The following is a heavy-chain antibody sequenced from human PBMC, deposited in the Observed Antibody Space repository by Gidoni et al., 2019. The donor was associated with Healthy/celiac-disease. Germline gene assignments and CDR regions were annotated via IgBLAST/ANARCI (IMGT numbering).Heavy chain of an antibody. V-gene: IGHV3-23*01. D-gene: IGHD3-3*01. J-gene: IGHJ4*02. CDR3: AKGDESYDFWSGYPLDY. CDR2: ISGSGGST. CDR1: GFTFSSYA. Sequence: EVQLLESGGGLVQPGGSLRLSCAASGFTFSSYAMGWVRQAPGKGLEWVSAISGSGGSTYYADSVKGRFTISRDNSKNTLYLQMNSLRAEDTAVYYCAKGDESYDFWSGYPLDYWGQGTLVTVSS.